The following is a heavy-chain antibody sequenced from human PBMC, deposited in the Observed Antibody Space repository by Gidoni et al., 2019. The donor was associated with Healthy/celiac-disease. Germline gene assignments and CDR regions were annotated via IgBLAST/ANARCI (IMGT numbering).Heavy chain of an antibody. V-gene: IGHV3-9*01. CDR1: GVTLDDYA. Sequence: EVQLVESGGGLVQPGRSLRLSCAAPGVTLDDYAMHWVRQAPGKGLEWVSGISWNSGSIGYADSVKGRFTISRDNAKNSLYLQMNSLRAEDTALYYCAKDMREAAGTPFDYWGQGTLVTVSS. D-gene: IGHD6-13*01. CDR3: AKDMREAAGTPFDY. CDR2: ISWNSGSI. J-gene: IGHJ4*02.